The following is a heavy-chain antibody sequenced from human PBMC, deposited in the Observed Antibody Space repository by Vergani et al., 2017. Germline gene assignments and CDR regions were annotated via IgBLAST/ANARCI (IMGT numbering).Heavy chain of an antibody. CDR3: ARTYYDFWSGYSN. CDR2: IYYSGST. D-gene: IGHD3-3*01. V-gene: IGHV4-39*07. Sequence: QLQLQESGPGLVKPSETLSLTCTVSGGSISSSSYYWGWIRQPPGKGLEWIGSIYYSGSTYYNPSLKSRVTISVDTSKNQFSLKLSSVTAADTAVYYCARTYYDFWSGYSNWGKGTTVTVSS. J-gene: IGHJ6*04. CDR1: GGSISSSSYY.